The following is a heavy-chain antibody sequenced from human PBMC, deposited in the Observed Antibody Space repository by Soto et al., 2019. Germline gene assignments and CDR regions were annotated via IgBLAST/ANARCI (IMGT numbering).Heavy chain of an antibody. CDR2: IWYDGSNQ. J-gene: IGHJ4*02. V-gene: IGHV3-33*01. CDR1: GFTFSNYG. CDR3: ARGEPYTYGTYYFDY. Sequence: QVQLVESGGGVVQPGRSLRLSCAASGFTFSNYGMHWVRQAPGKGLEWVAVIWYDGSNQYYGDSVKGRFIISRDSSRDTLYLQMNSLTAEDTAVYYCARGEPYTYGTYYFDYWGQGTPVTVSS. D-gene: IGHD5-18*01.